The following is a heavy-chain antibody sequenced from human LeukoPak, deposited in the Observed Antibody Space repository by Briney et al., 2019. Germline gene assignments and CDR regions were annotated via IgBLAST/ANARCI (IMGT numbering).Heavy chain of an antibody. CDR1: GYTFTSYG. V-gene: IGHV1-18*01. CDR2: ISAYNGNT. Sequence: ASVKVSCKASGYTFTSYGISWVRQSPGQGLEWMGWISAYNGNTNYAQKLQGRVTMTTDTSTSTAYMELRSLRSDDTAVYYRARDPRILYYGMDVWGQGTTVTVSS. J-gene: IGHJ6*02. CDR3: ARDPRILYYGMDV.